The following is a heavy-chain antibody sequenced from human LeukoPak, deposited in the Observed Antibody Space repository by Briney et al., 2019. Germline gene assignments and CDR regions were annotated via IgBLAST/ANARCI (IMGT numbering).Heavy chain of an antibody. V-gene: IGHV4-34*01. CDR3: ARGLRGIAAAGTRVNWFDP. Sequence: SETLTLTCAVYGGSCSGYYWSWIRQPPGKGLEWIGEINHSGSTHYNPSLKSRVTISVDTSKNQFSLKLSSVTAADTAVYYCARGLRGIAAAGTRVNWFDPWGQGTLVTVSS. D-gene: IGHD6-13*01. CDR2: INHSGST. CDR1: GGSCSGYY. J-gene: IGHJ5*02.